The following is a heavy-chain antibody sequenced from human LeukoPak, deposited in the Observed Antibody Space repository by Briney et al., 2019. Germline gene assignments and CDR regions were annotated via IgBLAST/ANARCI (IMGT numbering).Heavy chain of an antibody. CDR1: GGTFSSYA. V-gene: IGHV1-69*13. D-gene: IGHD3-22*01. CDR3: ARDAPLYYYDSSGDQRGFDP. CDR2: IIPIFGTA. Sequence: EASVNVSCKASGGTFSSYAISWVRQAPGQGLEWMGGIIPIFGTANYAQKFQGRVTITADESTSTAYMELSSLRSEDTAVYYCARDAPLYYYDSSGDQRGFDPWGQGTLVTVSS. J-gene: IGHJ5*02.